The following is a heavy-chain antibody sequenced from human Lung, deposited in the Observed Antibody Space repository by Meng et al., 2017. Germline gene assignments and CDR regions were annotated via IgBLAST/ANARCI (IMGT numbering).Heavy chain of an antibody. V-gene: IGHV4-4*02. CDR1: GDSITSDIW. CDR2: VYHRGDT. J-gene: IGHJ4*02. D-gene: IGHD1-7*01. CDR3: GRDQGRELINH. Sequence: QVQLQESGPGLVKPSGTLSLTCTVSGDSITSDIWWSWVRQPPGKGLVWIGEVYHRGDTNYNPSLKSRVVISVDKSKNQFSLNLSSVTAADTAVYYCGRDQGRELINHWGQGTLVTVSS.